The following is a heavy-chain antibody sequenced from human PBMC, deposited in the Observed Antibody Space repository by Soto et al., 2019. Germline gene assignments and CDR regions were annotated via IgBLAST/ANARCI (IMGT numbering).Heavy chain of an antibody. D-gene: IGHD2-15*01. CDR1: GFTFSTFG. CDR3: AREGTYCSGGSCYPHFDY. J-gene: IGHJ4*02. Sequence: GGSLRLSCAASGFTFSTFGRHWVRQAPGKGLVWVSRINNDGSNTNYADSVKGRFTISRDNSKNTLYLQMNSLRAEDTAVYYCAREGTYCSGGSCYPHFDYWGQGTLVTVSS. CDR2: INNDGSNT. V-gene: IGHV3-74*01.